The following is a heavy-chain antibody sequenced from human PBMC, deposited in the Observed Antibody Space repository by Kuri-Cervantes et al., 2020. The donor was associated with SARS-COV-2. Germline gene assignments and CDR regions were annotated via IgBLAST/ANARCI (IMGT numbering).Heavy chain of an antibody. CDR3: ARAYYDSSGYYPMGAFDI. V-gene: IGHV4-34*01. CDR1: GGSFSGYY. CDR2: INHSGST. Sequence: SETLSLTCAVYGGSFSGYYWSWIRQPPGKGLEWIGEINHSGSTNYNPSLKSRVTISVDTSKNQFSLKLSSVTAADTAVYYCARAYYDSSGYYPMGAFDIWGQGTMVTVSS. J-gene: IGHJ3*02. D-gene: IGHD3-22*01.